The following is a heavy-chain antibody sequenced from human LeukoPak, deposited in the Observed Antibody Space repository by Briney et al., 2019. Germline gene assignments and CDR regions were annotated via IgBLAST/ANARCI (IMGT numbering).Heavy chain of an antibody. CDR2: ISGSGGST. J-gene: IGHJ4*02. Sequence: SGGSLRLSCAASGFTFSSYAMSWVRQAPGKGLEWVSAISGSGGSTYYADPVKGRFTISRDNSKNTLYLQMNSLRAEDTAVYYCAKDAIYDSYYFDYWGQGTLVTVSS. D-gene: IGHD3-3*01. CDR3: AKDAIYDSYYFDY. V-gene: IGHV3-23*01. CDR1: GFTFSSYA.